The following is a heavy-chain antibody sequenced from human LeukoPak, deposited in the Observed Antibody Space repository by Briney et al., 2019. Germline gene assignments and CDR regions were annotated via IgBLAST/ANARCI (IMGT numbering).Heavy chain of an antibody. CDR2: ISSSSIYI. Sequence: PGGSLRLSCAASGFTFSNYVMNWVRQAPGKGLEWVSSISSSSIYIYYADSVKGRFTISRDNAKNSLYLQMSSLRAEDTAVYYCAREERDGYNYYWYFDLWGRGTPVTVSS. D-gene: IGHD5-24*01. CDR1: GFTFSNYV. J-gene: IGHJ2*01. CDR3: AREERDGYNYYWYFDL. V-gene: IGHV3-21*01.